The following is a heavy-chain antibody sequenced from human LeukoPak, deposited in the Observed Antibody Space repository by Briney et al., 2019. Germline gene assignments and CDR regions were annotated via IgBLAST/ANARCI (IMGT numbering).Heavy chain of an antibody. J-gene: IGHJ4*02. CDR2: INPIDGTT. Sequence: ASVKVSCKASEDTFTDYYVHWVRQAPGQGLEWMGKINPIDGTTGYAEKFQGRVTLTRDMSTNTVYVEMSSLSSEDTAMYYCARSTPPTYYYHSRRYFDYWGQGTLVTVSS. CDR3: ARSTPPTYYYHSRRYFDY. CDR1: EDTFTDYY. D-gene: IGHD3-22*01. V-gene: IGHV1-46*01.